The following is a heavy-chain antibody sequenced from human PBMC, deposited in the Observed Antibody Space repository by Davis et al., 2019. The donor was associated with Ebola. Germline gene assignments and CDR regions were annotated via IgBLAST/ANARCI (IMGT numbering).Heavy chain of an antibody. Sequence: GESLKISCAASGFTFSSYAMSWVRQAPGKGLEWVSAISGSGGSTYYADSVKGRFTISRDNSKNTTYLQMNSLRAEDTAVYYCAKDRRDSSSWYYFDYWGQGTLVTASS. CDR3: AKDRRDSSSWYYFDY. J-gene: IGHJ4*02. CDR1: GFTFSSYA. D-gene: IGHD6-13*01. CDR2: ISGSGGST. V-gene: IGHV3-23*01.